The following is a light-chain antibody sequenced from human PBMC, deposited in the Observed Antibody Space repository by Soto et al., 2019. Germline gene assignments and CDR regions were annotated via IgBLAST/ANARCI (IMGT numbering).Light chain of an antibody. J-gene: IGLJ1*01. CDR2: DVS. V-gene: IGLV2-11*01. CDR3: CSYAGSYTYV. CDR1: SSDVGGYNY. Sequence: QSALTQPRSVSGSPGQSVTISCTGTSSDVGGYNYVSWYQQHPGKAPKLMIYDVSTRPSGVPDRFSGSKSGNTASLTISGLQAEEEADYYCCSYAGSYTYVFGTGTKLTVL.